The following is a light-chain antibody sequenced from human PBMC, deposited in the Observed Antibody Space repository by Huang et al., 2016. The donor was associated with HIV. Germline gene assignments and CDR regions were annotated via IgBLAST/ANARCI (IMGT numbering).Light chain of an antibody. J-gene: IGKJ1*01. CDR3: QQYNNWPPWT. CDR1: QSVRSN. CDR2: GAS. V-gene: IGKV3-15*01. Sequence: DIVMTQSPATLSVSPGERATLSCRASQSVRSNLAWYQQKPGQAPRLLIYGASTRATGIPARLSGRWSGTEFTLTISSLQSEDFAVYYCQQYNNWPPWTFGQGTKVEIK.